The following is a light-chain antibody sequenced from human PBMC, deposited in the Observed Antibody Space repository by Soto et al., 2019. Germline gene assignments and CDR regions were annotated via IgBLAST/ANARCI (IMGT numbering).Light chain of an antibody. Sequence: EIVLTQSPATLSVSPGEGVTLSCRASQPVTSSIAWYQQKPGQAPRLLLYGAASRATGVPDRLSGGGSGTEFSLTISSLKYEDYGVYYCQQYKNWHPITFGQGTRLEIK. J-gene: IGKJ5*01. CDR2: GAA. V-gene: IGKV3-15*01. CDR1: QPVTSS. CDR3: QQYKNWHPIT.